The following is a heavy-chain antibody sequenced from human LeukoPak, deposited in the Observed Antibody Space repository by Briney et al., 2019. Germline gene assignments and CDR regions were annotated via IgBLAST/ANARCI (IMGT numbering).Heavy chain of an antibody. J-gene: IGHJ4*02. CDR1: GGSIRSSSYY. V-gene: IGHV4-39*01. Sequence: SETLSLTCTVSGGSIRSSSYYWGWIRQPPGKGLEWIGSIYYSGSTYYNPSLKSRVTISVDTSKNQFSLKLSSVTAADTAVYYCARLRIVGATTIDYWGQGTLVTVSS. CDR2: IYYSGST. CDR3: ARLRIVGATTIDY. D-gene: IGHD1-26*01.